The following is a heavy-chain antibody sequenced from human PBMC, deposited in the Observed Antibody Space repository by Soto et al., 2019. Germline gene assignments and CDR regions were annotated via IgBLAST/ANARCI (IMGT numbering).Heavy chain of an antibody. J-gene: IGHJ4*02. V-gene: IGHV4-59*01. CDR2: IYYSGST. CDR1: GGSISSYY. CDR3: AREGDGYNSFDY. Sequence: LSLTCTVYGGSISSYYWIWIRQPPGKGLEWIGYIYYSGSTNYNPSLKSRVTISVDTSKNQFSLKLSSVTAADTAVYYCAREGDGYNSFDYWGQGTLVTVSS. D-gene: IGHD5-12*01.